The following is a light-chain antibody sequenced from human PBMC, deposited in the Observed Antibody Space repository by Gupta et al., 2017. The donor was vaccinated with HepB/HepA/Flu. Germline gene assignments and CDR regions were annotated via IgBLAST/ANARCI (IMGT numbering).Light chain of an antibody. CDR1: SSDVGGYNY. CDR3: SSYTSSSIVV. CDR2: DVT. J-gene: IGLJ2*01. V-gene: IGLV2-14*03. Sequence: QSALTQPASVSGSPGQSITISCTGTSSDVGGYNYVSWYQQHPGKSPKLMIYDVTNRPSGVSNRVSGSKSGNTASLTISGLQAEDEADYYCSSYTSSSIVVFGGGTKLNV.